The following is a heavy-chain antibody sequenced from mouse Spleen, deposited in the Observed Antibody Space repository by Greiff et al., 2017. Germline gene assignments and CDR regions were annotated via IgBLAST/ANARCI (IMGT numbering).Heavy chain of an antibody. J-gene: IGHJ3*01. CDR2: INPSTGGT. V-gene: IGHV1-42*01. Sequence: VQLKESGPELVKPGASVKISCKASGYSFTGYYMNWVKQSPEKSLEWIGEINPSTGGTTYNQKFKAKATLTVDKSSSTAYMQLKSLTSEDSAVYYCARGGIYYYGSSYGFAYWGQGTLVTVSA. D-gene: IGHD1-1*01. CDR1: GYSFTGYY. CDR3: ARGGIYYYGSSYGFAY.